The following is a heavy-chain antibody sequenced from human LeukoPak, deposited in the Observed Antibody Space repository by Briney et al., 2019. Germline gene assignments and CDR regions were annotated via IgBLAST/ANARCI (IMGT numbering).Heavy chain of an antibody. D-gene: IGHD3-22*01. Sequence: ASVKVSCKASGYTFTGYYMHWVRQAPGQGLEWMGWINPNSGGTNYAQKFQGRVTMTRDTSISTAYMELSRLRSDDTAVYYCAREYSYYYDSRGYQNDAFDIWGQGTMVTVSS. CDR2: INPNSGGT. J-gene: IGHJ3*02. CDR3: AREYSYYYDSRGYQNDAFDI. CDR1: GYTFTGYY. V-gene: IGHV1-2*02.